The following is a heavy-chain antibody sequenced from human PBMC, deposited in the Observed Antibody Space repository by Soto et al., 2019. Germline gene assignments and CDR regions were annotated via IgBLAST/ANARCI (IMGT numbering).Heavy chain of an antibody. Sequence: SETLSLTCTVSGGSISSYYWSWIRQPPGKGLEWIGYIYYSGSTNYNPSLKSRVTISVDTSKNQFSLKLSSVTAADTAVFYCARIRRGITMVRGVYYFDYWGQGTLVTVSS. J-gene: IGHJ4*02. D-gene: IGHD3-10*01. CDR3: ARIRRGITMVRGVYYFDY. V-gene: IGHV4-59*01. CDR1: GGSISSYY. CDR2: IYYSGST.